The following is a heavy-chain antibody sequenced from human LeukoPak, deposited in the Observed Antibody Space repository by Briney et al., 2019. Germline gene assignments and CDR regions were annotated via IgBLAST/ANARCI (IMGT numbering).Heavy chain of an antibody. Sequence: GSSVKVSCKASGGTFSSYAISWVRQAPGQGLEWMGRIIPILGIANYAQKFQGRVTITADKSTSTAYMELSSLRSEDTAVYYCAGHMPIKAFDIWGQGTMVTVSS. J-gene: IGHJ3*02. CDR2: IIPILGIA. CDR3: AGHMPIKAFDI. CDR1: GGTFSSYA. V-gene: IGHV1-69*04. D-gene: IGHD2-2*01.